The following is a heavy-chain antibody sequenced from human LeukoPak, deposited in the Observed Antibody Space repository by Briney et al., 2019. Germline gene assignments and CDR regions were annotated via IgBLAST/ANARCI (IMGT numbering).Heavy chain of an antibody. V-gene: IGHV4-4*07. J-gene: IGHJ6*02. D-gene: IGHD3-10*01. CDR2: IYTSGST. Sequence: SETLSLTCTVSGGSISSYYWSWIRQPAGKGLEWIGRIYTSGSTNYNPSPKSRVTMSVDTSKNQFSLKLSSVTAADTAVYYCARIIYGSGNYYYYGMDVWGQGTTVTVSS. CDR1: GGSISSYY. CDR3: ARIIYGSGNYYYYGMDV.